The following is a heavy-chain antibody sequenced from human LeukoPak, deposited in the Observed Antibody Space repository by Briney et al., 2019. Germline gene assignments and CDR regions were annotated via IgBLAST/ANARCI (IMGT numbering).Heavy chain of an antibody. Sequence: PSQTLSLTCTVSGVSISSGSYYWSWIRQPAGKGLEWIGRIYTSGSTDYDPSLKSRVTISVDTSKNQFSLELSSVTAADMAVYYCARGYSSRYNWFDPWGQGTLVTVSS. J-gene: IGHJ5*02. CDR1: GVSISSGSYY. D-gene: IGHD6-13*01. CDR2: IYTSGST. V-gene: IGHV4-61*02. CDR3: ARGYSSRYNWFDP.